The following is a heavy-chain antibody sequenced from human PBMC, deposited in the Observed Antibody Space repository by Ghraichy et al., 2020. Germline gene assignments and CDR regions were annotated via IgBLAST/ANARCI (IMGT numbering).Heavy chain of an antibody. Sequence: GGPLRLSCAASGFTFSSYAMSWVRQAPGKGLEWVSGISGSGGTTYYADSVKGRFTISRDNSKNTLYLQMNSLRAEDTAVYYCAKGVATILSHFDYWGQGTLVTVSS. CDR1: GFTFSSYA. CDR3: AKGVATILSHFDY. D-gene: IGHD5-12*01. J-gene: IGHJ4*02. CDR2: ISGSGGTT. V-gene: IGHV3-23*01.